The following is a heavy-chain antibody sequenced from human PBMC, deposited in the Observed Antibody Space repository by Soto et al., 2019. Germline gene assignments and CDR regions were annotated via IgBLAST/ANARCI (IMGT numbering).Heavy chain of an antibody. V-gene: IGHV3-23*01. CDR3: AKRAGYDVDY. Sequence: GGSLRLSCAASGFTFGSHAMIWVRQAPGKGLEWVSSISASGGETYYTDSVKGRFTVSRDDSQNTLYLQMNSLRVEDTAVYYCAKRAGYDVDYWGQGSLVTVPQ. CDR1: GFTFGSHA. J-gene: IGHJ4*02. CDR2: ISASGGET. D-gene: IGHD5-12*01.